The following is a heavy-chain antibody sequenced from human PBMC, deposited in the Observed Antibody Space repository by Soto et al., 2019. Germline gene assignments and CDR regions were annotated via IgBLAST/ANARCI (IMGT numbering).Heavy chain of an antibody. J-gene: IGHJ4*02. V-gene: IGHV4-59*01. CDR3: ARRYGSVFDF. Sequence: SETLSLTCTVSGGSISSLYWNWIRQPPGKGLEWIGSIFYSGSTTYNPSLKSRVTISVDTSKTQFSLKLTPVTAADTAAYYCARRYGSVFDFWGQGTLVTVSS. D-gene: IGHD6-19*01. CDR1: GGSISSLY. CDR2: IFYSGST.